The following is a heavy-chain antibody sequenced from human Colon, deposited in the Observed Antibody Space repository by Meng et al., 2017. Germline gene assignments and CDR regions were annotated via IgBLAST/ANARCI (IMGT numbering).Heavy chain of an antibody. CDR2: IYYTGST. Sequence: GQLQESGPGLVRPSATLSLTCTVSGGSVSSGSYYWSWIRQPPGKGLEWIGYIYYTGSTNYNPSLKSRVTISVDTSKNQFSLKLSSVTAADTAVYYCARGPLDYWGQGTLVTVSS. V-gene: IGHV4-61*01. J-gene: IGHJ4*02. CDR1: GGSVSSGSYY. CDR3: ARGPLDY.